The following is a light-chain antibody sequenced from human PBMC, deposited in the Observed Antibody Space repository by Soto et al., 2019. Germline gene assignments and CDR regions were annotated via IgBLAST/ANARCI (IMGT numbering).Light chain of an antibody. Sequence: QSALTQPASVSGSPGQSITISCTGTSSDVGGYNYVSWYQHHPGKAPKLMIYEVSYRPSGVSNRFSGSKSGNTASLIISGLQAEDEADYYCSSYTSSRTLVFGPGTKVTVL. CDR2: EVS. V-gene: IGLV2-14*01. CDR3: SSYTSSRTLV. J-gene: IGLJ1*01. CDR1: SSDVGGYNY.